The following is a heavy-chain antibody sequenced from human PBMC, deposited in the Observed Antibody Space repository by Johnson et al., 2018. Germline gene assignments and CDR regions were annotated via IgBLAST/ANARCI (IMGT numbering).Heavy chain of an antibody. V-gene: IGHV4-59*01. D-gene: IGHD3-9*01. CDR3: ARTNYDILTGYPGYYYYMDV. CDR1: GGSISSYY. CDR2: IYYSGST. Sequence: QVQLQESGPGLVKPSETLSLTCTVSGGSISSYYWSWIRQPPGKGLEWIGYIYYSGSTNYNPSLKRRVTISVDTSKNQFPRKLRSVTAADTAVYYCARTNYDILTGYPGYYYYMDVWGKGTTVTVSS. J-gene: IGHJ6*03.